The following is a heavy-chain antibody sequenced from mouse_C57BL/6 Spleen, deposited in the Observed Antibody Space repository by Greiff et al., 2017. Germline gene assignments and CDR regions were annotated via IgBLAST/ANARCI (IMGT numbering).Heavy chain of an antibody. Sequence: EVQLQQSGPELVKPGASVKISCKASGYSFNGYYMNWVKQSPEKSLEWIGEINPSTGGTTYNQKFKAKATLTVDKSSSTAYMQLKSLTSEDSAVYYCAKGIAPFAYWGQGTLVTVSA. V-gene: IGHV1-42*01. CDR1: GYSFNGYY. J-gene: IGHJ3*01. CDR2: INPSTGGT. CDR3: AKGIAPFAY.